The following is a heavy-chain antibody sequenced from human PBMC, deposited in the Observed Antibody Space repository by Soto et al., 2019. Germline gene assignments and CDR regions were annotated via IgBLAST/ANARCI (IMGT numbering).Heavy chain of an antibody. J-gene: IGHJ4*02. V-gene: IGHV1-18*01. CDR3: ARGHWLGATNSPNDY. Sequence: ASVKVSCKASGYTFTSYGISWVRQAPGQGLEWMGWISAYNGNTNYAQKLQGRVTMTTDTSTSTAYMELRSLRSDDTAVYYCARGHWLGATNSPNDYWGQGTLVTVSS. CDR1: GYTFTSYG. CDR2: ISAYNGNT. D-gene: IGHD1-26*01.